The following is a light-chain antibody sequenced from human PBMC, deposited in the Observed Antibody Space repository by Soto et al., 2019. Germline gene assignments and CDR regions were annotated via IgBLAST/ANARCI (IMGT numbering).Light chain of an antibody. CDR3: QQYDTSPLT. J-gene: IGKJ4*01. Sequence: EILLTQSPCILSLSPGERATLSCRAGQSLSRRSLAWYQQKPGQAPRLLIYGASRRATGIPDRFSGSGSGTDFTLTISRLESEDFEIYHCQQYDTSPLTFGGGTKVDIK. V-gene: IGKV3-20*01. CDR2: GAS. CDR1: QSLSRRS.